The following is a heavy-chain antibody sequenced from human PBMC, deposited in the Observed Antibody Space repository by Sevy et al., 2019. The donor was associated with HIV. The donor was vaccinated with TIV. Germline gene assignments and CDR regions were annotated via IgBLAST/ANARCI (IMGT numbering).Heavy chain of an antibody. CDR2: ISAYGDT. D-gene: IGHD3-10*01. J-gene: IGHJ4*02. V-gene: IGHV1-18*01. CDR3: ARDSGLRGISGDFDY. CDR1: GYTFTTRG. Sequence: ASVKVSGTASGYTFTTRGLTWVRQAPGQGLEWMGWISAYGDTDYAQQVQGRITMTTDTSTKTAYMELRNLRSDDTAVYYWARDSGLRGISGDFDYWGQGTLVTVSS.